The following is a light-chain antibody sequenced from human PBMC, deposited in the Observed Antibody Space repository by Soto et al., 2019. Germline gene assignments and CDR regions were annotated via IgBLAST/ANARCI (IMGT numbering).Light chain of an antibody. CDR3: QQYGNSPPNT. Sequence: ENRLTQSPGPLSLSPGERATLSCRASQSISSSYLAWYQQKPGQAPRLLIYGASSKATGIPDRFSGSGSGTDFTLTISRLEPEDFAVYFCQQYGNSPPNTFGQGTKVDIK. CDR2: GAS. J-gene: IGKJ2*01. V-gene: IGKV3-20*01. CDR1: QSISSSY.